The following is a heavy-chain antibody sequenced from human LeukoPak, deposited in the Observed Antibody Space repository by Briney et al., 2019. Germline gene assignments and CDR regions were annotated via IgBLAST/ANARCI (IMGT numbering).Heavy chain of an antibody. V-gene: IGHV3-21*01. CDR1: GFTFSSYS. D-gene: IGHD5-24*01. Sequence: GGSLRLSCAASGFTFSSYSMNWVRQAPGKGLEWVSPISSSSSYIYYADSVKGRFTISRDNAKNSLYLQMNSLRAEDTAVYYCARDRDGYNSYYFDYWGQGTLVTVSS. CDR2: ISSSSSYI. CDR3: ARDRDGYNSYYFDY. J-gene: IGHJ4*02.